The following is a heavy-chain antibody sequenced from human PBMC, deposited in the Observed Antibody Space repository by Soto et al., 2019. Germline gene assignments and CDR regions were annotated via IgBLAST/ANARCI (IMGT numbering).Heavy chain of an antibody. V-gene: IGHV6-1*01. J-gene: IGHJ5*01. CDR2: TYYRSRWFN. CDR1: GDSVSSNSAT. Sequence: PSQTLSLTCAISGDSVSSNSATWDWIRQSPSGGLEWLGRTYYRSRWFNDYAGSVKGRITINPDTSNNQFSLQLTSLSPDDTAVFYCARLRGDSWFDFWGQGTRVTVSS. CDR3: ARLRGDSWFDF.